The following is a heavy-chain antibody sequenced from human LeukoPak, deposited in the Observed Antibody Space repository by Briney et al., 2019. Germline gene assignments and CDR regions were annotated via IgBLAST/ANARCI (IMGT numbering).Heavy chain of an antibody. CDR1: GGSFSGYY. V-gene: IGHV4-34*01. CDR2: INHSGST. Sequence: SETLSLTCAVYGGSFSGYYWSWIRQPPGKGLEWIGEINHSGSTNYNPSLKSRVTISVDTSKNQFSLKLGSVTAADTAVYYCARGEYDFSSGYLVRDYWGQGTLVTVSS. CDR3: ARGEYDFSSGYLVRDY. D-gene: IGHD3-3*01. J-gene: IGHJ4*02.